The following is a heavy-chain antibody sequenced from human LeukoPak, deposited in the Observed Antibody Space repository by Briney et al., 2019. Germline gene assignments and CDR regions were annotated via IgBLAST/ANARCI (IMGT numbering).Heavy chain of an antibody. CDR3: AILIAVAGPATFY. J-gene: IGHJ4*02. D-gene: IGHD6-19*01. CDR2: ISGSGDST. CDR1: GFTFSSYA. V-gene: IGHV3-23*01. Sequence: GGSLRLSCAASGFTFSSYAMSWVRQAPGKGLQWVSSISGSGDSTYYADSVKGRFTISRDNSNNTLYLQMNSLRAEDTAVYYCAILIAVAGPATFYWGQGTLVTVSS.